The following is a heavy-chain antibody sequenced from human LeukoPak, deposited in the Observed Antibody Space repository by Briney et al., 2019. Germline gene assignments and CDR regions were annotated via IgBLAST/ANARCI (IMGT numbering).Heavy chain of an antibody. J-gene: IGHJ4*02. V-gene: IGHV3-23*01. D-gene: IGHD2-2*02. CDR2: ISGSGGST. CDR1: GFTFSSYA. Sequence: GGSLRLSCAASGFTFSSYAMSWVRQAPGKGLEWVSAISGSGGSTYYADSVKGRFTISRDNSKNTLYLQMNSLRAEDTAVYYCAKVLLGYCTSTSCDTTCYIDYWGQGTLVTVSS. CDR3: AKVLLGYCTSTSCDTTCYIDY.